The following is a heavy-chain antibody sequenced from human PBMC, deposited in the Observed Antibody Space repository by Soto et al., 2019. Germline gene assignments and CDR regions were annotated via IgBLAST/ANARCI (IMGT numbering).Heavy chain of an antibody. J-gene: IGHJ3*02. D-gene: IGHD2-15*01. CDR1: GGSVSSGSYY. V-gene: IGHV4-61*01. CDR2: IYYSGST. CDR3: ARGSGPNDAFDI. Sequence: QVQLQESGPGLVKPSETLSLTCTVSGGSVSSGSYYWSWIRQPPGKGLEWIGYIYYSGSTTYNPSPKSRVTISVDTSKNQFSLKLSSVTAADTAVYYCARGSGPNDAFDIWGQGTMVTVSS.